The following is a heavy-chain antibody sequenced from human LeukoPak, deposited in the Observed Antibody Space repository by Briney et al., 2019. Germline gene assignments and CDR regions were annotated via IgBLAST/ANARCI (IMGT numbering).Heavy chain of an antibody. V-gene: IGHV3-21*01. CDR3: ARDSGYCSGGSCYSVPNY. J-gene: IGHJ4*02. Sequence: GGSLRLSCAASGFTFSSYSMNWVRQAPGKGLEWVSSISSSSSYIYYADSVKGPFTISRDNAKNSLYLQMNSRRAEDTAVYYCARDSGYCSGGSCYSVPNYWGQGTLVTVSS. CDR1: GFTFSSYS. CDR2: ISSSSSYI. D-gene: IGHD2-15*01.